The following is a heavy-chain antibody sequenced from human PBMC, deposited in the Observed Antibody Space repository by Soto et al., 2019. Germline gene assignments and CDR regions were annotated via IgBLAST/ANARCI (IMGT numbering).Heavy chain of an antibody. CDR2: ISGSGGST. Sequence: GGSLRLSCAASGFTFSSYAVSWVRQAPGKGLEWVSAISGSGGSTYYADSVKGRFTISRDNSKNTLYLQMNSLRAEDTAVYYCAKAPSPFRFGVVIITVDYWGQGTLVTVSS. V-gene: IGHV3-23*01. D-gene: IGHD3-3*01. CDR3: AKAPSPFRFGVVIITVDY. CDR1: GFTFSSYA. J-gene: IGHJ4*02.